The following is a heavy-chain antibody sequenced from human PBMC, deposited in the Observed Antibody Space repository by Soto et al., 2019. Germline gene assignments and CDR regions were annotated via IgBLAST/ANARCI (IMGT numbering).Heavy chain of an antibody. CDR2: TYYRSKWYN. J-gene: IGHJ5*02. Sequence: SQTLSLTCAISGDSVSSNSAAWNWIRQSPSRGLEWLGRTYYRSKWYNDYAVSVKSRITINPDTSKNQFSLQLNSVTPEDTAVYYCARDPQSRMTRYRSSSGIFDPWGQGTLVTVSS. D-gene: IGHD6-6*01. V-gene: IGHV6-1*01. CDR1: GDSVSSNSAA. CDR3: ARDPQSRMTRYRSSSGIFDP.